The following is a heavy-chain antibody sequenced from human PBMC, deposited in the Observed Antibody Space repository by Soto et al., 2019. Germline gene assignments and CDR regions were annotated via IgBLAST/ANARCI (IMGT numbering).Heavy chain of an antibody. CDR1: GVTVSSNY. J-gene: IGHJ5*02. Sequence: PGGSLRLSCAASGVTVSSNYMSWVRQAPGKGLEWVSIIYSGGSTYYADSVKGRFTISRDTSKNTLYLQMNSLRAEDTAVYYCARGIPGYCGGATCYSGWFDP. CDR2: IYSGGST. D-gene: IGHD2-15*01. V-gene: IGHV3-66*01. CDR3: ARGIPGYCGGATCYSGWFDP.